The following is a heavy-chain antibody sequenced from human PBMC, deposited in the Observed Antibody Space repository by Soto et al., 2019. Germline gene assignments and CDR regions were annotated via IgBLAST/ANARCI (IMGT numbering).Heavy chain of an antibody. J-gene: IGHJ4*02. D-gene: IGHD2-8*01. V-gene: IGHV3-23*01. CDR2: ITGSGTGT. CDR1: GFTFSTCV. CDR3: AKGLINGRLYAED. Sequence: EVHLLESGGGLVHPGESLRLSCGASGFTFSTCVMTWVRQAAGKGLEWVSCITGSGTGTHYADSVKGRFTISRDNSKNTMYLQMNNLRVEDTGVYYCAKGLINGRLYAEDWGQGTLVTVSS.